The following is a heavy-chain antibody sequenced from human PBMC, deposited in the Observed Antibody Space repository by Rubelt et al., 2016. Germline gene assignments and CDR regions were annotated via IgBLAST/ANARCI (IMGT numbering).Heavy chain of an antibody. CDR2: ISGSGGTI. J-gene: IGHJ3*02. D-gene: IGHD4-17*01. V-gene: IGHV3-21*01. Sequence: VSAISGSGGTIYYADSVKGRFTISRDNVKNSLYLQMNSLRAEDTAVYYCARAHDFGDYGWNDAFDIWGQGTMVTVSS. CDR3: ARAHDFGDYGWNDAFDI.